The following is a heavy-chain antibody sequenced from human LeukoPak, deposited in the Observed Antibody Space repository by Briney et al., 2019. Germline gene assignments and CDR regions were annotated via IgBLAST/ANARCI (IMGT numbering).Heavy chain of an antibody. CDR3: ARGDGYGYNWFDS. CDR2: IIPIFDTA. D-gene: IGHD5-24*01. V-gene: IGHV1-69*05. CDR1: GGTFSSYA. J-gene: IGHJ5*01. Sequence: SVKVSCKAFGGTFSSYAITWVRQAPGQGLEWMGRIIPIFDTANYAQNFQGRVTITTDESTSTAYMELSSLRSEDTAVYYCARGDGYGYNWFDSWGQGTLVSVSS.